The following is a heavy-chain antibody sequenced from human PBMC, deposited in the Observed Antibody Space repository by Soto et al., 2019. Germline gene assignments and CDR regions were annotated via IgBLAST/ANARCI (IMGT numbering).Heavy chain of an antibody. CDR1: GGSISSYY. Sequence: SETLSLTCTVSGGSISSYYWSWIRQPPGKGLEWIGYIYYSGSTNYNPSLKSRVTISVDMSKNQFSLKLNSVTAADTAVYYCARPDYYGSGRYYNLTFFDAFDIWGQGTMVTVAS. J-gene: IGHJ3*02. D-gene: IGHD3-10*01. V-gene: IGHV4-59*08. CDR2: IYYSGST. CDR3: ARPDYYGSGRYYNLTFFDAFDI.